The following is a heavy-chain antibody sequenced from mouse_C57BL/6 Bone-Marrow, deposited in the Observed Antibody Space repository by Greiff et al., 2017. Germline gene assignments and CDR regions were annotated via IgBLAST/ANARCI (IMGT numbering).Heavy chain of an antibody. CDR3: AEGRWDRFAY. J-gene: IGHJ3*01. V-gene: IGHV1-22*01. CDR1: GYTFTDYY. D-gene: IGHD4-1*01. Sequence: EVQLQQSGPELVKPGASVKMSCKASGYTFTDYYMHWVKQSHGQSLEWIGVINPNNGGTSYNQKFKGKATLTVNKSSSTAYMELSSLTSEDSAVYYCAEGRWDRFAYWGQGNGVTVSA. CDR2: INPNNGGT.